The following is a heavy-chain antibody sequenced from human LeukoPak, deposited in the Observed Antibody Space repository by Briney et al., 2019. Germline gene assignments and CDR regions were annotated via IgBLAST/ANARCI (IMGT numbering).Heavy chain of an antibody. CDR1: GGSISSYY. D-gene: IGHD6-13*01. J-gene: IGHJ6*02. V-gene: IGHV4-59*08. Sequence: SETLSLTCTVSGGSISSYYWSWIRQPPGKGLEWIGYIYYSGSTNYNPSLKSRVTISVDTSKNQFCLKLSSVTAADTAVYYCARLGENQPGIAAAGTYYGMDVWGQGTTVTVSS. CDR3: ARLGENQPGIAAAGTYYGMDV. CDR2: IYYSGST.